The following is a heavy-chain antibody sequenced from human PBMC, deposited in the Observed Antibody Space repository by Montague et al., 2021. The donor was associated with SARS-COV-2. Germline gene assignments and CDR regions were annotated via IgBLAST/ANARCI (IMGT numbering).Heavy chain of an antibody. CDR3: ARHGLAGITIFGVVTPRGGFDI. CDR1: GGSISSSSYY. Sequence: SETLSLTCTVSGGSISSSSYYWGWIRQPPGKGLEWIGSIYYSGSTYYNPSLKSRVTISVDTSKNQFSLKLSSVIAADAAVYYCARHGLAGITIFGVVTPRGGFDIWGQGTMVTVSS. CDR2: IYYSGST. V-gene: IGHV4-39*01. D-gene: IGHD3-3*01. J-gene: IGHJ3*02.